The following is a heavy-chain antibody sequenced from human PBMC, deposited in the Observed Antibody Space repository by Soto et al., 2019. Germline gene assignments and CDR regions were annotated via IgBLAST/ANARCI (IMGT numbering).Heavy chain of an antibody. CDR1: GGKISGGGYY. Sequence: PSETLPLTGTVSGGKISGGGYYWSWIRQHPGKGLEWMGYIYYRGSTYYNPSLKSRVTISVDTSKNQFSLKLSSVTAADTAVYYCARGLGYCSSTSCRTTPNYYMDVWGKGTTVTVSS. CDR3: ARGLGYCSSTSCRTTPNYYMDV. J-gene: IGHJ6*03. V-gene: IGHV4-31*03. D-gene: IGHD2-2*01. CDR2: IYYRGST.